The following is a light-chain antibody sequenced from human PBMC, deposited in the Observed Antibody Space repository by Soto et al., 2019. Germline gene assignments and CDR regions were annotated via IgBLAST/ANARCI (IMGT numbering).Light chain of an antibody. J-gene: IGLJ3*02. V-gene: IGLV2-11*01. Sequence: QSALTQPRSVSGSPGQSVTISCTGTSSDVGDYNYVSWYQQYPGKAPKLVIYDVSKRPSGVPDRFSGSKSGNTASLTISGLQAEDEADYYCCSLAGSYTFWVFGGGTKVTVL. CDR3: CSLAGSYTFWV. CDR2: DVS. CDR1: SSDVGDYNY.